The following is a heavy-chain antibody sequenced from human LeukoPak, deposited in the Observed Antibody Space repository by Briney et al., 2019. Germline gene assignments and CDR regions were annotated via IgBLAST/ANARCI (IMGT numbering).Heavy chain of an antibody. D-gene: IGHD3-10*01. CDR2: FVPEDGET. CDR3: ATPPRGHLSDS. J-gene: IGHJ4*02. V-gene: IGHV1-24*01. CDR1: GDTLTELS. Sequence: ASVKVSCKLSGDTLTELSMHWVRQSPGKGLEWMGGFVPEDGETIYAQKFQGRVTMTEDTSTDTAYMELSSLRSDDTAVYFCATPPRGHLSDSWGQGTLVTVSS.